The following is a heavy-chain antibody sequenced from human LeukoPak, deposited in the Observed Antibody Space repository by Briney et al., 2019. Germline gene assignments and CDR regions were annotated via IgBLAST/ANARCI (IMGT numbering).Heavy chain of an antibody. CDR1: GFTFSSYA. J-gene: IGHJ4*02. CDR2: VSGSGGST. Sequence: GGSLRLSCAASGFTFSSYAMSWVRQAPGKGLEWVSAVSGSGGSTYYADSVKGRFTISRDNSKNTLYLQMNSLRAEDTAVYYCARDKSITSADYYFDYWGQGTLVTVSS. V-gene: IGHV3-23*01. D-gene: IGHD6-13*01. CDR3: ARDKSITSADYYFDY.